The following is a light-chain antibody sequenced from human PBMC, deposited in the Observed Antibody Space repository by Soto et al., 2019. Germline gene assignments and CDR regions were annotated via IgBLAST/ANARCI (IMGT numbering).Light chain of an antibody. J-gene: IGKJ5*01. CDR2: AAS. V-gene: IGKV1-9*01. CDR1: QGISSY. CDR3: TQFADYPIT. Sequence: FVSSKERDRVTITCRASQGISSYLAWYHQKPGKAPKLLMYAASTLQRGVPSRFSGSGSGTEFTLAISSLQPEDFATDCSTQFADYPITFAHLTRPEIK.